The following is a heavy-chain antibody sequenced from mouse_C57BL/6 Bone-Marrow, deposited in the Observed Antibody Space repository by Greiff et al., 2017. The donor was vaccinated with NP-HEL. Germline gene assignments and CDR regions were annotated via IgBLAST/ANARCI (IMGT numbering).Heavy chain of an antibody. CDR1: GYSITSGYY. Sequence: DVKLQESGPGLVKPSQSLSLTCSVTGYSITSGYYWNWIRQFPGNKLEWMGYISYDGSNNYNPSLKNRISITRDTSKNQFFLKLNSVTTEDTATYYCARELRRYFDYWGQGTTLTVSS. D-gene: IGHD2-12*01. J-gene: IGHJ2*01. V-gene: IGHV3-6*01. CDR3: ARELRRYFDY. CDR2: ISYDGSN.